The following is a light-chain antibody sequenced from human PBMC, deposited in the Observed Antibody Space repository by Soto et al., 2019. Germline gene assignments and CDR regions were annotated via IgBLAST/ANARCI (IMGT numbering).Light chain of an antibody. J-gene: IGLJ3*02. CDR3: SSYAASNNFYFV. CDR1: SSDVGGYNY. V-gene: IGLV2-8*01. CDR2: EVT. Sequence: QSVLTQPPSASGSPGQSVTISCTGTSSDVGGYNYVSWYQQYPGRAPKLMIYEVTKRPSGGPDRFSGSKSGNTASLTVSGLQAEDEADYYCSSYAASNNFYFVFGGGTQLTVL.